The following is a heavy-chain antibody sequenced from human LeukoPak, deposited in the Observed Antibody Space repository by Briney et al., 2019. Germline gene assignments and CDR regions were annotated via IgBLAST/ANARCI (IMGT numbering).Heavy chain of an antibody. CDR2: INSDGSST. CDR1: GFTFSDHY. J-gene: IGHJ5*02. D-gene: IGHD3-10*01. Sequence: QPGGSLRLSCAASGFTFSDHYMDWVRQAPGKGLVWVSRINSDGSSTSYADSVKGRFTISRDNAKNTLYLQMNSLRAEDTAVYYCARDYYGSGRNPSNWFDPWGQGTLVTVSS. CDR3: ARDYYGSGRNPSNWFDP. V-gene: IGHV3-74*01.